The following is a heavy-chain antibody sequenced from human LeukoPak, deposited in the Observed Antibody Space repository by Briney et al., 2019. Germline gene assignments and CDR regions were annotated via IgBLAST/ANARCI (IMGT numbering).Heavy chain of an antibody. CDR1: GFTFSDYY. J-gene: IGHJ6*02. CDR2: ISSSGSTI. Sequence: GGSLRLSCAASGFTFSDYYMSWIRQAPGKGLEWVSYISSSGSTIYYADSVKGRFTISRDNAKNSLYLQMNSLRAEDTAVYYCARDNGTGTLLYYYYYYGMDVWGQGTTVTVSS. V-gene: IGHV3-11*04. D-gene: IGHD1-7*01. CDR3: ARDNGTGTLLYYYYYYGMDV.